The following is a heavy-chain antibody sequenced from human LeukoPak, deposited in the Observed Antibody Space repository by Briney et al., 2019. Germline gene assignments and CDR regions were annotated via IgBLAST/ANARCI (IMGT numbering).Heavy chain of an antibody. CDR3: TTEGIVVVPAAEEYDY. Sequence: GGSLRLSCAAYGFTFSNAWMSWVRQAPGKGLEWVGRIKSKTDGGTTDYAAPVKGRFTISRDDSKNTLYLQMNSLKTEDTAVYYCTTEGIVVVPAAEEYDYWGQGTLVTVSS. V-gene: IGHV3-15*01. CDR2: IKSKTDGGTT. D-gene: IGHD2-2*01. J-gene: IGHJ4*02. CDR1: GFTFSNAW.